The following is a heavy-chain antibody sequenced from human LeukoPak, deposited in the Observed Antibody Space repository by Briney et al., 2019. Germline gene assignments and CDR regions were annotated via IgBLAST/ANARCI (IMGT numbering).Heavy chain of an antibody. CDR1: GGSISSSSYY. J-gene: IGHJ4*02. CDR2: IYYSGIT. Sequence: SETLSLTCTVSGGSISSSSYYWGWIRQPPGKGLEWIGSIYYSGITYYNPSLKSRVTISVDTSKSQFSLKLTSVTAADTAIYYCARDRPSGLFEHWGQGILVTVSS. D-gene: IGHD1-26*01. CDR3: ARDRPSGLFEH. V-gene: IGHV4-39*07.